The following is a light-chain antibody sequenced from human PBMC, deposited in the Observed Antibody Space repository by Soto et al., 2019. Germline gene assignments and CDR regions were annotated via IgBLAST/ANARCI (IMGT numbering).Light chain of an antibody. J-gene: IGKJ2*02. CDR1: QDITNY. V-gene: IGKV1-33*01. CDR2: DAS. CDR3: QQFDSVPCS. Sequence: QMTQSPSSLSASVGDRVTITCQASQDITNYLIWYQQKPGKAPKVLIYDASSLGTVVSSRFSVSWSGSHFTLTISSLQPEDIATYYCQQFDSVPCSFGQGTKLEIK.